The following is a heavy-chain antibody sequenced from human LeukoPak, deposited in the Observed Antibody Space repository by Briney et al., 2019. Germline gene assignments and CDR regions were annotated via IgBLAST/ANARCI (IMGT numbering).Heavy chain of an antibody. D-gene: IGHD3-10*01. CDR2: MYHSGST. J-gene: IGHJ3*02. CDR1: GGSISSHY. Sequence: SETLSLTCTVSGGSISSHYWSWIRQPPGKGLEWIGYMYHSGSTNYNPSLKSRVTISVDTPKNQFSLKLSSVTAADTAVYYCARDGGYYGGDAFDIWGQGTMVTVSS. CDR3: ARDGGYYGGDAFDI. V-gene: IGHV4-59*11.